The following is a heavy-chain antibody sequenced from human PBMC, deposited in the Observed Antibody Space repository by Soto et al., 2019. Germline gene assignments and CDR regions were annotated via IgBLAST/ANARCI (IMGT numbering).Heavy chain of an antibody. D-gene: IGHD6-19*01. CDR1: GFSFSTYG. Sequence: QVQLVESGGGVVQARGSLGLSCTASGFSFSTYGMHWVRQAPGKGPEWVAVMSHDGSHKAFLDSVKGRFIISRDNSKNTLYLQMNSLRPDDTAVYYCARLPRSGWDHYYYGMDVWGQGTTVIVSS. J-gene: IGHJ6*02. CDR3: ARLPRSGWDHYYYGMDV. CDR2: MSHDGSHK. V-gene: IGHV3-30*03.